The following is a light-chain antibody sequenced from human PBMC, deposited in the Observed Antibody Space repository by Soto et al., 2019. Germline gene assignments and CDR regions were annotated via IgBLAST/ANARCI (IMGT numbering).Light chain of an antibody. CDR3: QKFNTAPLT. V-gene: IGKV1-27*01. CDR2: SAS. J-gene: IGKJ5*01. Sequence: DIQMTQSPSSLSASVGDRVTITCRASQDISVYLAWYQQKPGKVPKLLIYSASTLQSWLPSRFSGSGSGTDFTLTISSLQPEDVATYYCQKFNTAPLTFGQGTRLEIK. CDR1: QDISVY.